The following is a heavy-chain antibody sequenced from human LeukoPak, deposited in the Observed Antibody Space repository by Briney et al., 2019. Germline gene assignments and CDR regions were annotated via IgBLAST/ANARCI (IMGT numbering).Heavy chain of an antibody. V-gene: IGHV4-34*01. CDR1: GGSFSGYY. CDR3: ASVRRHYDILTGYRNSRYFDY. Sequence: PSETLSLTCAVYGGSFSGYYWSWIRQPPGKGLEWIGEINHSGSTNYNPSLKSRVTISVDTSKNQFSLKLSSVTAADTAVYYCASVRRHYDILTGYRNSRYFDYWGQGTLVTVSS. CDR2: INHSGST. D-gene: IGHD3-9*01. J-gene: IGHJ4*02.